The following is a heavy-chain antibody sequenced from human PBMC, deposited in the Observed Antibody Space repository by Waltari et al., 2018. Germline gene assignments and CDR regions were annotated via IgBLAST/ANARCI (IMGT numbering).Heavy chain of an antibody. CDR1: GFLYNDYW. D-gene: IGHD2-15*01. V-gene: IGHV3-74*03. CDR3: TRNPGY. CDR2: IKSDGTKI. Sequence: EVQLVESGGGLVQPGGSLRLSCAVSGFLYNDYWMDWVRQAPGQGLVWVSRIKSDGTKIKYADSVRGRFTISRDSAKNTFYLQMNSLRAEDTAVYYCTRNPGYWGQGTLVTVAS. J-gene: IGHJ4*02.